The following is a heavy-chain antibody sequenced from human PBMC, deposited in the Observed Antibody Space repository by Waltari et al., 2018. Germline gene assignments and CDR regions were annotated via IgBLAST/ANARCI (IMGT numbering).Heavy chain of an antibody. CDR3: ARGDDYYGYFQH. CDR1: GDSVSSNSAV. V-gene: IGHV6-1*01. J-gene: IGHJ1*01. CDR2: TYYRSRWFS. D-gene: IGHD1-26*01. Sequence: QVQLQQSGPGLVKPSQTLSLTCAIPGDSVSSNSAVWNWIRQSPSRGLEWLGRTYYRSRWFSDYAISVKSRITINPDTSKNQFSLQLNSVTPEDTAVYYCARGDDYYGYFQHWGQGTLVTVSS.